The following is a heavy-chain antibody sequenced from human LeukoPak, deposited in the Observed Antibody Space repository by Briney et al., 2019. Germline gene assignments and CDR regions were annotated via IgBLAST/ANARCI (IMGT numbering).Heavy chain of an antibody. CDR3: ATSLQRPPHDAFDI. D-gene: IGHD1-1*01. CDR2: SSRSGGTI. Sequence: GGSLRLSCAASGFTLSDYYMNWIRQAPGKGLEWLSYSSRSGGTIYYADSMKGRFTISRDNTKNSLFLQMNNLRAEDTAVYYCATSLQRPPHDAFDIWGQGTMVTASS. V-gene: IGHV3-11*01. J-gene: IGHJ3*02. CDR1: GFTLSDYY.